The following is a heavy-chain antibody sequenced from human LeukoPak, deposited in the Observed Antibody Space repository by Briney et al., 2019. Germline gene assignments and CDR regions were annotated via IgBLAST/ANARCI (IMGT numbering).Heavy chain of an antibody. D-gene: IGHD6-13*01. Sequence: GGSLRLSYAASGFIFSGYWMNWVRQAPGKGLEWVANIKQDGSEQHYVDSVRGRFTISRDNAKNSLYLQMNSLRVEDTAAYYCARDGFVGAADYWGQGTLVTVSS. J-gene: IGHJ4*02. CDR2: IKQDGSEQ. V-gene: IGHV3-7*01. CDR3: ARDGFVGAADY. CDR1: GFIFSGYW.